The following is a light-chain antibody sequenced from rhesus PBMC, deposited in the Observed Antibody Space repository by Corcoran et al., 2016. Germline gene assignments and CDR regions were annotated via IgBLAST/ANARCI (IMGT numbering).Light chain of an antibody. J-gene: IGKJ2*01. V-gene: IGKV2-104*02. CDR3: MQALAAPYT. CDR1: QRLFDSDDGKTY. Sequence: DIVMTQIPLSLTVTPGESASISCRPSQRLFDSDDGKTYLDWFLQRPGQSPQLLIYEVSNRASGVPDRFSGRGSDNDFTLEISRMEAGDVGVYSCMQALAAPYTFGQGTKVEIK. CDR2: EVS.